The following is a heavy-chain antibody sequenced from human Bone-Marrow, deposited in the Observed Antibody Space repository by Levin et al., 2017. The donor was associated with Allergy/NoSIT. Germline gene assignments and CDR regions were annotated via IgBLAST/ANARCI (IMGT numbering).Heavy chain of an antibody. CDR2: INPNSGGT. Sequence: ASVKVSCKASGYTFTDYYMNWVRQAPGQGLEWMGWINPNSGGTNYAQKFQGRVTMTRDTSISTAYMELSGLGSDDTAVYYCARDPDYYDRAFDTWGQGTMVTVSS. D-gene: IGHD3-22*01. CDR1: GYTFTDYY. CDR3: ARDPDYYDRAFDT. J-gene: IGHJ3*02. V-gene: IGHV1-2*02.